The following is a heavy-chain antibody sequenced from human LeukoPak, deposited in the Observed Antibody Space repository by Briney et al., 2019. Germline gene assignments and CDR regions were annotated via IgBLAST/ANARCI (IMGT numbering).Heavy chain of an antibody. CDR3: AREMVVGATGFDAFDI. D-gene: IGHD1-26*01. CDR1: GGSISSYY. CDR2: IYYSGST. V-gene: IGHV4-59*06. Sequence: SETLSLTCTVSGGSISSYYWSWIRQHPGKGLEWIGYIYYSGSTYYNPSLKSRVTISVDTSKNQFSLRLSSVTAADTAVYYCAREMVVGATGFDAFDIWGQGTMVTVSS. J-gene: IGHJ3*02.